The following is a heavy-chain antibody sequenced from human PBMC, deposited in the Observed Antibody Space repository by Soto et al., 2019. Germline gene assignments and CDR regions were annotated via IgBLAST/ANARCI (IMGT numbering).Heavy chain of an antibody. J-gene: IGHJ4*02. Sequence: QVQLQQWGAGLVKPSETLSLSCAVYGQSFSGHSWAWIRQPPGKGLEWIGEINESGSTYYNPSLKCRVTISPGTSKNQFSLKLRSVSAADTAAYFCARGSGIVALPGELEDVNYDYWGQGTLVNVSS. V-gene: IGHV4-34*01. CDR2: INESGST. CDR1: GQSFSGHS. CDR3: ARGSGIVALPGELEDVNYDY. D-gene: IGHD1-1*01.